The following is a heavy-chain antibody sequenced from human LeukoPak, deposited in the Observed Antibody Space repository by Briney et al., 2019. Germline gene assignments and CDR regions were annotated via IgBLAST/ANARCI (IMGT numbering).Heavy chain of an antibody. CDR3: ARDSCSRYSSGWYLDY. D-gene: IGHD6-19*01. V-gene: IGHV1-18*01. J-gene: IGHJ4*02. Sequence: ASVKVSCKASRYTLTSYGISWVRQAPGQGREWMGWISAYNGNTNYAQKLQGRVTMTTDTSTSTAYMELRSLRSDDTAVYYCARDSCSRYSSGWYLDYWGQGTLVTVSS. CDR1: RYTLTSYG. CDR2: ISAYNGNT.